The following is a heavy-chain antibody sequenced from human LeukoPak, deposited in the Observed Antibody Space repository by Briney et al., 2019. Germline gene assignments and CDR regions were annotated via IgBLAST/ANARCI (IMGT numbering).Heavy chain of an antibody. CDR1: GFTSSSYW. D-gene: IGHD6-19*01. CDR2: IKQDGSEK. J-gene: IGHJ4*02. Sequence: GGSLRLSCAASGFTSSSYWMSWVRQAPGKGLEWVANIKQDGSEKYYVDSVKGRFTISRDNAKNSLYLQMNSLRAEDTAVYYCARNGWYYFDYWGQGTLVTVSS. CDR3: ARNGWYYFDY. V-gene: IGHV3-7*01.